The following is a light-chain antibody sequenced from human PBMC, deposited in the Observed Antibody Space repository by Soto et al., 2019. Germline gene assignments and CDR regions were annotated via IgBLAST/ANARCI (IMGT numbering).Light chain of an antibody. CDR2: GAS. Sequence: EIVMTESPATLAVSPGERATLSCRASQSVSSNLAWYQQKPGQAPRLLIYGASTRATGIPARFSGSGSGTEFTLTFSTLQSEDFAVYYCQQYNNWASITFGQGTRLEIK. V-gene: IGKV3-15*01. J-gene: IGKJ5*01. CDR3: QQYNNWASIT. CDR1: QSVSSN.